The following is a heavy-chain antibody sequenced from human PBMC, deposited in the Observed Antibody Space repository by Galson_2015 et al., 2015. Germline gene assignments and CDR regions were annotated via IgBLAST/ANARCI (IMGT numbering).Heavy chain of an antibody. V-gene: IGHV3-21*01. Sequence: SLRLSCAASGFTFSSYSMNWVRQAPGKGLEWVSSISSSSSYIYYADSVKGRFTISRDNAKNSLYLQMNSLRAEGTAVYYCARVGGILGVGWFDPWGQGTLVTVSS. CDR1: GFTFSSYS. CDR2: ISSSSSYI. D-gene: IGHD3-3*01. J-gene: IGHJ5*02. CDR3: ARVGGILGVGWFDP.